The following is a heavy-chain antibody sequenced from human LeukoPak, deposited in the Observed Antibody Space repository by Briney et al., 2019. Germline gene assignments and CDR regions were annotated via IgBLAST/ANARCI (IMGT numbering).Heavy chain of an antibody. V-gene: IGHV4-39*07. J-gene: IGHJ3*01. D-gene: IGHD3-10*01. CDR1: GGSISSSSYY. CDR2: IYYTGNT. Sequence: SETLSLTCTVSGGSISSSSYYWGWIRQPPGKGLEWIGEIYYTGNTNYNPSLKSRVTMSVDKSKNQFSLKLSSVTAADTAVYYCVRDKFRGSYFDTFDLWGQGTMVTVSS. CDR3: VRDKFRGSYFDTFDL.